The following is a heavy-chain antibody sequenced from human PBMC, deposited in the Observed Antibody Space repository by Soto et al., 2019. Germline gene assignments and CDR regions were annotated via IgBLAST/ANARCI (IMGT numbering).Heavy chain of an antibody. D-gene: IGHD3-22*01. V-gene: IGHV3-23*01. CDR1: GFTFSSYV. CDR3: AKDRSSGYSDFDY. CDR2: ISGSGGTT. Sequence: VGSLRLSCAGSGFTFSSYVMNWVRQAPGEGLEWVSSISGSGGTTYYADSVKGRFTISRDNSKNTLYLQMNSLRAEDTAIFYCAKDRSSGYSDFDYWGQGTLVTVSS. J-gene: IGHJ4*02.